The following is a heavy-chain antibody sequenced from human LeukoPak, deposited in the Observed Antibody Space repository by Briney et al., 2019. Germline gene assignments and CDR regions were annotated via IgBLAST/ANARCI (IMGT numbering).Heavy chain of an antibody. CDR2: ISSSGSTI. CDR1: GFTFSSYE. CDR3: ARERSGWFDP. J-gene: IGHJ5*02. Sequence: PGGSLRLSCAASGFTFSSYEMNWVRQAPGKGLEWVSYISSSGSTIYYADSVKGRFTISRDNAKNSLYLQMNSLRAEDTAVYYCARERSGWFDPWGQGTLVTVSS. V-gene: IGHV3-48*03.